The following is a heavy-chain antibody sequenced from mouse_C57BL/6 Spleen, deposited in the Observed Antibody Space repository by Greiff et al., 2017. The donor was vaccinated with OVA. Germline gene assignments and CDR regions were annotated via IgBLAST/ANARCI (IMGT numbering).Heavy chain of an antibody. CDR2: IRNKANGYTT. V-gene: IGHV7-3*01. J-gene: IGHJ1*03. CDR3: ARLSSYWYSDV. Sequence: EVKLVESGGGLVQPGGSLSLSCAASGFTFTDYYMSWVRQPPGKALEWLGFIRNKANGYTTEYSASVKGRFTISRDNSQSILYLQMNALRAEDSATYYCARLSSYWYSDVWGTGTTVTVSS. D-gene: IGHD1-1*01. CDR1: GFTFTDYY.